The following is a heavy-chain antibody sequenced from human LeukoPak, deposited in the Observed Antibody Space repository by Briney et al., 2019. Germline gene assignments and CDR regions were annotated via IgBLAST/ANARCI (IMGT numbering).Heavy chain of an antibody. V-gene: IGHV3-23*01. CDR1: GFTFSSYA. CDR3: AISERHLWFGEITLIDY. CDR2: ISGSGGST. D-gene: IGHD3-10*01. J-gene: IGHJ4*02. Sequence: GGSLRLSCAASGFTFSSYAMSWVRQAPGKGLEWVSAISGSGGSTYYADSVKGRFTISRDNSKNTLYLQMNSLRAEDTAVYYCAISERHLWFGEITLIDYWGQGTLVTVSS.